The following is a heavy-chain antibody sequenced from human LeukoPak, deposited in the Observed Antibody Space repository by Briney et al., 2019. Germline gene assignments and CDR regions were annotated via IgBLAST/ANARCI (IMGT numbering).Heavy chain of an antibody. J-gene: IGHJ4*02. CDR1: GFTFSSYG. CDR2: IWYDGSNK. CDR3: ARDSNDSSGYYYHTFSY. D-gene: IGHD3-22*01. V-gene: IGHV3-33*01. Sequence: GGSLRLSCAASGFTFSSYGMHWVRQAPGKGLEWVAVIWYDGSNKYYADSVKGRFTISRDNSKNTLYLQMNSLRAEDTAVYYCARDSNDSSGYYYHTFSYWGQGTLVTVSS.